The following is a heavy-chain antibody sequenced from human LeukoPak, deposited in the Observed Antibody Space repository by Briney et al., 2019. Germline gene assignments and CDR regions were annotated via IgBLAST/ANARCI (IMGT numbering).Heavy chain of an antibody. J-gene: IGHJ4*02. Sequence: SETLSLTCAVYGGSFSGYYWSWIRQPPGKGLEWIGEINHSGSTNYNPSLKSRVTISVDTSKNQFSLKLSSVTAADTAVYYCAMHIASYSYGLRNPAQRKYFDYWGQGTLVTVSS. CDR3: AMHIASYSYGLRNPAQRKYFDY. D-gene: IGHD5-18*01. CDR2: INHSGST. CDR1: GGSFSGYY. V-gene: IGHV4-34*01.